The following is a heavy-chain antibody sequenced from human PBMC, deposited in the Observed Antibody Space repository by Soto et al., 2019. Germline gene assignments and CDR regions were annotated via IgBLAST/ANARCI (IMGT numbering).Heavy chain of an antibody. Sequence: EVQLLESGGGLEQPGGSLTLSCVASGFTFSSHAMSWVRQAPGKGLAWVSIISTGGDTTYYADSVKGRFTISRDNSKNTVYLQMNSLTAEDTAVYYCAKGGRGGFYYYGMDVWGQGTTVIVSS. CDR2: ISTGGDTT. CDR3: AKGGRGGFYYYGMDV. V-gene: IGHV3-23*01. J-gene: IGHJ6*02. CDR1: GFTFSSHA. D-gene: IGHD6-25*01.